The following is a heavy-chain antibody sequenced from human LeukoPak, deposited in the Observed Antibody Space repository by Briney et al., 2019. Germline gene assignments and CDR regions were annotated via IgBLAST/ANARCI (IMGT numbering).Heavy chain of an antibody. D-gene: IGHD4-23*01. CDR3: ARLLGYGGNPGDY. J-gene: IGHJ4*02. Sequence: GESLKISCKGSGYIFTNYWIGWLRQMPGEGLEWVAIIYPHDSDTRYSPSFQGRVTISADKSISTAYLHWSSLRASDTAMYYCARLLGYGGNPGDYWGPGSKVTVSS. V-gene: IGHV5-51*01. CDR1: GYIFTNYW. CDR2: IYPHDSDT.